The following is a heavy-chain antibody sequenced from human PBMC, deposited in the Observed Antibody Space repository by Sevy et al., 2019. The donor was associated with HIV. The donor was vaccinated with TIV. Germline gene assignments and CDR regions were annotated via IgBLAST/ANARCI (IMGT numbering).Heavy chain of an antibody. D-gene: IGHD1-26*01. CDR1: GGSVTSETDF. V-gene: IGHV4-39*01. J-gene: IGHJ6*03. CDR3: VRHGHSGTYAIKVYYYLAV. Sequence: SETLSLTCTVSGGSVTSETDFWGWIRQPPGKRLEWIGSIYYGGKTYYNRSLKSRLTISVDTSKNQLSLRVTSVTAADTALYYCVRHGHSGTYAIKVYYYLAVWGKGTPVTVSS. CDR2: IYYGGKT.